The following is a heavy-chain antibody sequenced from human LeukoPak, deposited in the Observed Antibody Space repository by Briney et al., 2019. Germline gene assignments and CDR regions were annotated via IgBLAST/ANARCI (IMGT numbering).Heavy chain of an antibody. D-gene: IGHD6-19*01. J-gene: IGHJ6*02. CDR2: IWHDGSNK. Sequence: PGGSLRLSCTASGFTFSNYGMHWVRQAPGKGLEWVAVIWHDGSNKFYADSVKGRFTISRDNSKNALYLQMNSLRVEDTAVYYCARERHVPVPGKGYYSSGMDVGGQGTRSPSP. CDR3: ARERHVPVPGKGYYSSGMDV. CDR1: GFTFSNYG. V-gene: IGHV3-33*01.